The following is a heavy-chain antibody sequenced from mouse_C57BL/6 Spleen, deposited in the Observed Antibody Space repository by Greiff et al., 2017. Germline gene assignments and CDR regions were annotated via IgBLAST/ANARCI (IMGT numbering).Heavy chain of an antibody. V-gene: IGHV1-82*01. CDR2: IYPGDGDT. CDR3: ARYSYGSMDY. D-gene: IGHD2-12*01. Sequence: VKLMESGPELVKPGASVKISCKASGYAFSSSWMNWVKQRPGQGLEWIGRIYPGDGDTNYNGKFKGKATLTADKSSSTAYMQLSSLTSEDSAVYFCARYSYGSMDYWGQGTSVTVSS. J-gene: IGHJ4*01. CDR1: GYAFSSSW.